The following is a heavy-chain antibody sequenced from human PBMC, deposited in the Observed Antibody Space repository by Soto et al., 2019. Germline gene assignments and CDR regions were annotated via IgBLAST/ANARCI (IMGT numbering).Heavy chain of an antibody. D-gene: IGHD2-15*01. V-gene: IGHV1-8*01. CDR2: MSPNSGST. CDR1: GYTFSTND. CDR3: ARGASGGHSDY. Sequence: GASVKVSCKASGYTFSTNDINWVRQATGQGLEWMGWMSPNSGSTAYAQKFQDRVTLTRETSISTAYMELSSLSSEDTAVYYCARGASGGHSDYWGQGPLVTASS. J-gene: IGHJ4*02.